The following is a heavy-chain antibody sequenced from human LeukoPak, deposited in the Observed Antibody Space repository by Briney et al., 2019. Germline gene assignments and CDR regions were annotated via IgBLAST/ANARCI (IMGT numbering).Heavy chain of an antibody. J-gene: IGHJ4*02. D-gene: IGHD3-3*01. CDR2: ISGSGGST. Sequence: PGGSLRLSCAASGFTFSSYAMSWVRQAPGKGLEWVSAISGSGGSTYYADSVKGRFTISRDNSKNTLYLQMKSLRAEDTAVYYCAIPPPSYYDFWSGYYTFDYWGQGTLVTVSS. CDR3: AIPPPSYYDFWSGYYTFDY. CDR1: GFTFSSYA. V-gene: IGHV3-23*01.